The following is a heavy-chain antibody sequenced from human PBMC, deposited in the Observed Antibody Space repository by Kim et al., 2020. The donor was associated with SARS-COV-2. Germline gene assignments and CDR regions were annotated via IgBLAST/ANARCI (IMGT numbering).Heavy chain of an antibody. CDR3: ARVPVTGAITPYSSSWLHFDY. D-gene: IGHD6-13*01. CDR1: GGSISSYY. J-gene: IGHJ4*02. Sequence: SETLSLTCTVSGGSISSYYWSWIRQPPGKGLEWIGYIYYSGSTNYNPSLKSRVTISVDTSKNQFSLKLSSVTAADTAVYYCARVPVTGAITPYSSSWLHFDYWGQGTLVTVSS. V-gene: IGHV4-59*01. CDR2: IYYSGST.